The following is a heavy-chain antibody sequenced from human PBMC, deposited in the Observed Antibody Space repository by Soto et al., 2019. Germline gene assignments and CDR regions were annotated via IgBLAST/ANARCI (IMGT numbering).Heavy chain of an antibody. CDR3: ATTWIQLWMVSMDQYYFDY. CDR2: ISGSGGST. D-gene: IGHD5-18*01. CDR1: GFTFSSYA. Sequence: PGGSLRLSCAASGFTFSSYAMSWVRQAPGKGLEWVSAISGSGGSTYYADSVKGRFTISRDNSKNTLYLQMNSLRAEDTAVYYCATTWIQLWMVSMDQYYFDYWGQGTLVTVSS. J-gene: IGHJ4*02. V-gene: IGHV3-23*01.